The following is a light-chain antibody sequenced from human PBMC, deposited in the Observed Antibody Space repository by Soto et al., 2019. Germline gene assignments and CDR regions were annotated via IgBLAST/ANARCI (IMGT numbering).Light chain of an antibody. J-gene: IGLJ2*01. CDR2: LKSDGSH. Sequence: QLVLTQSPSASASLGASVKLTCTLSSGHSSYVIAWHQQQPEKGPRYLMKLKSDGSHSKGDGIPDRFSGSSSGAERYLTISSLQSEDEADYYCQTWGTGIVIXXGGTKLTVL. V-gene: IGLV4-69*01. CDR3: QTWGTGIVI. CDR1: SGHSSYV.